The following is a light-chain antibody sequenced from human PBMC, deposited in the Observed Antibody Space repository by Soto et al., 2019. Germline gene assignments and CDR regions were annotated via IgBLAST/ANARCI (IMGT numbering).Light chain of an antibody. J-gene: IGKJ1*01. V-gene: IGKV1-5*01. CDR2: DXS. CDR3: QQYNSDPCT. Sequence: DIHMTQSPSSVAASLGGRVTLPXRASQSISLWFAWYQQQPGXAPKXXXDDXSSLASGCPSRLSGSGSATEFTLTISSMQPYDFSNYYCQQYNSDPCTFGQGTKVDI. CDR1: QSISLW.